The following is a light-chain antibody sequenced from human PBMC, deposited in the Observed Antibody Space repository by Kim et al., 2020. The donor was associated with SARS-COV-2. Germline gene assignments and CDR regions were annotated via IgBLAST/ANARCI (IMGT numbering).Light chain of an antibody. J-gene: IGKJ4*01. CDR1: QSISNK. CDR3: QQYYNWPPVT. V-gene: IGKV3-15*01. Sequence: ILMTQSPATLSVSPGERATLSCRASQSISNKLAWYQQKPGQPPRLLLYGASTRATGVPARFSGGGSGTEFTLTISSLLSEEFAVYYCQQYYNWPPVTVGGGAKVDIK. CDR2: GAS.